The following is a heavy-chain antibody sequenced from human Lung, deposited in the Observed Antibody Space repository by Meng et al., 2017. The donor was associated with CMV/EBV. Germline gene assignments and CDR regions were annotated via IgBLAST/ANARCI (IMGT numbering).Heavy chain of an antibody. D-gene: IGHD3-22*01. CDR1: GGTFSSYA. Sequence: XVXVSXXASGGTFSSYAISWVRQAPGQGLEWMGGIIPVLGTANYPQKLQGRVTITTDESTSTAYMELSSLRSDDTAVYYWARVVPPAYYYDSSGYYDYWGQGTLVXVSS. CDR2: IIPVLGTA. J-gene: IGHJ4*02. V-gene: IGHV1-69*05. CDR3: ARVVPPAYYYDSSGYYDY.